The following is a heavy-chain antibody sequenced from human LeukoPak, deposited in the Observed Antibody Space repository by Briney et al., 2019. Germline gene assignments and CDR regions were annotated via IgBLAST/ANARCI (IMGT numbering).Heavy chain of an antibody. J-gene: IGHJ4*02. Sequence: GGSLRLSCAASGFTFDDYTMHWVRQAPGKGLEWVSLISWDGGSTYYADSVKGRFTISRDNSKNTLYLQMNSLRAEDTAVYYCAKLADILTGYYIYWGQGTLVTVSS. V-gene: IGHV3-43*01. CDR1: GFTFDDYT. D-gene: IGHD3-9*01. CDR2: ISWDGGST. CDR3: AKLADILTGYYIY.